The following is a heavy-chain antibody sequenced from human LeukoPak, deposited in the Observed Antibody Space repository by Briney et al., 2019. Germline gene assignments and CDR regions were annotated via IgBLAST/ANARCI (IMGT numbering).Heavy chain of an antibody. Sequence: GGSLRLSCAASGFTFSSYGMHWVRQAPGKGLEWVAVIWYDGSNKYYADSVTGRFTISRDNSKNTLYLQMNSLRAEDTAVCHCARAYCTSISCYAADYWGQGTLVTVSS. CDR3: ARAYCTSISCYAADY. D-gene: IGHD2-2*01. V-gene: IGHV3-33*01. CDR2: IWYDGSNK. J-gene: IGHJ4*02. CDR1: GFTFSSYG.